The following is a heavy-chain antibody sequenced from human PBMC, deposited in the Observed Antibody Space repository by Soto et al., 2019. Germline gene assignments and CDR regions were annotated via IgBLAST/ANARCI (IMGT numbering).Heavy chain of an antibody. V-gene: IGHV2-5*02. CDR2: IYWVDDK. Sequence: QITLKESGPTLVKPTQTLTLTCTFSGFSLSTSGVGVGWIRQPPGKALEWLALIYWVDDKRYSPSLNSRLTITKDTSKNQVVLTTTNMHPVDTATYYCAHSRPPRLLDYWGQGTLVTVSS. J-gene: IGHJ4*02. D-gene: IGHD6-6*01. CDR1: GFSLSTSGVG. CDR3: AHSRPPRLLDY.